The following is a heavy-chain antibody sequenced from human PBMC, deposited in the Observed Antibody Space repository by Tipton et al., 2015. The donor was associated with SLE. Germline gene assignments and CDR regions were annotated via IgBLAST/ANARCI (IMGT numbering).Heavy chain of an antibody. D-gene: IGHD1-20*01. V-gene: IGHV4-59*11. CDR2: IYYSGST. J-gene: IGHJ6*02. Sequence: TLSLTCTVSGGSISSHYWSWIRQPPGKGLEWIGCIYYSGSTNYNPSLKSRVTISVDTSKNQFSLKLSSVTAADTAVYYCARDPGYNWNDGYYYGMDVWGQGTTVTVSS. CDR3: ARDPGYNWNDGYYYGMDV. CDR1: GGSISSHY.